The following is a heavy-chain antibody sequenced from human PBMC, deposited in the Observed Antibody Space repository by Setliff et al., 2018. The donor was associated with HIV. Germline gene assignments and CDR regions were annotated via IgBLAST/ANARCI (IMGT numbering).Heavy chain of an antibody. CDR1: GYTFTSYG. D-gene: IGHD1-20*01. V-gene: IGHV1-18*01. Sequence: ASVKVSCKASGYTFTSYGISWVRQAPGQGLEWMGWISTYNGNTNYAQKLQGRVTMTTDTSTTTAYMELSSLTSDDTAMYYCARMRGGHNIREGAFDIWGQGTMVTVSS. CDR2: ISTYNGNT. J-gene: IGHJ3*02. CDR3: ARMRGGHNIREGAFDI.